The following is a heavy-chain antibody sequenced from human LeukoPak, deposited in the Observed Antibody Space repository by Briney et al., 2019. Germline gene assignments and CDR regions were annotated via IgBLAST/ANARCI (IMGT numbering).Heavy chain of an antibody. CDR3: AREEVGYRVYCSSTSCFDRNWFDP. CDR2: INPSGGST. J-gene: IGHJ5*02. D-gene: IGHD2-2*01. V-gene: IGHV1-46*01. CDR1: GYTYTSYY. Sequence: ASVKVSCKASGYTYTSYYIHWVRQAPGQGLEWMGIINPSGGSTSYAQKFQGRVTMTRDTSTSTVYMELSILRSEDTAVYYCAREEVGYRVYCSSTSCFDRNWFDPWGQGTLVTVSS.